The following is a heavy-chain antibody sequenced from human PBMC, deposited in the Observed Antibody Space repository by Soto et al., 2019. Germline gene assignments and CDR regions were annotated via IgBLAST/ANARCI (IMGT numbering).Heavy chain of an antibody. V-gene: IGHV3-48*03. CDR1: GFTFSSYE. CDR3: ARGSGGWDYYGSGSTYYYYGMDV. D-gene: IGHD3-10*01. CDR2: ISSSGSTI. J-gene: IGHJ6*02. Sequence: GGSLRLSCAASGFTFSSYEMNWVRQAPGKGLEWVSYISSSGSTIYYADSVKGRFTISRDNAKNSLYLQMNSLRAEDTAVYYCARGSGGWDYYGSGSTYYYYGMDVWGQGPTVTVSS.